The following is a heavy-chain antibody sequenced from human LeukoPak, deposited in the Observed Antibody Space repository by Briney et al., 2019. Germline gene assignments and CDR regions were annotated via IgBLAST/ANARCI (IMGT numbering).Heavy chain of an antibody. J-gene: IGHJ5*02. V-gene: IGHV3-9*01. CDR1: GFTFDDYA. CDR2: ISWNSGSI. D-gene: IGHD2-2*01. Sequence: GRSLRLSCAASGFTFDDYAMHWVRHAPGKGLEWVSGISWNSGSIVYADSVKGRFTISRDNAKNSLYLQMNSLRAEDTALYYCAKDYARSRFPSGWFDRWGQGTLVTVSS. CDR3: AKDYARSRFPSGWFDR.